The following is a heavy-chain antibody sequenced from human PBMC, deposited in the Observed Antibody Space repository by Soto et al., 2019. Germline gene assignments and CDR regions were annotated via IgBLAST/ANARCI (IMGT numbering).Heavy chain of an antibody. CDR1: GFTFSSYE. J-gene: IGHJ3*02. D-gene: IGHD3-22*01. CDR3: ARDLYDSSGYYYVSLAFDI. Sequence: GGSLRLSCAASGFTFSSYEMNWFRQAPGKGLEWVSYISSSGSTIYYADSVKGRFTISRDNAKNSLYLQMNSLRAEDTAVYYCARDLYDSSGYYYVSLAFDIWGQGTMVTVSS. CDR2: ISSSGSTI. V-gene: IGHV3-48*03.